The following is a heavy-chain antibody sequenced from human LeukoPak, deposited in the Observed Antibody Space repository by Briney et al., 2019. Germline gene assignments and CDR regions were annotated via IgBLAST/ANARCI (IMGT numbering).Heavy chain of an antibody. CDR1: GYTFTSYY. CDR3: ARTLVDDYGDSNFDY. CDR2: INPSGCST. D-gene: IGHD4-17*01. V-gene: IGHV1-46*01. J-gene: IGHJ4*02. Sequence: ASVKVSCKASGYTFTSYYMHWVRQAPGQGLEWMGIINPSGCSTSYAQKFQGRVTMTRDTSTSTVYMELSSLRSEDTAVYYCARTLVDDYGDSNFDYWGQGTLVTVSS.